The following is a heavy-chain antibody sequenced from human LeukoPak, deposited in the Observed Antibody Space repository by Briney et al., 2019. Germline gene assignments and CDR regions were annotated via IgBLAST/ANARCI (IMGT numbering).Heavy chain of an antibody. V-gene: IGHV3-30*03. Sequence: GGSLRLSCAASGFTFSSYGMHWVRQAPGKGLEWVAVISYDGSNKYYADSVKGRFTISRDNSKNTLYLQMNSLRAEDTAVYYCAREGPRGNSQFDYWGQGTLVTVSS. CDR1: GFTFSSYG. CDR2: ISYDGSNK. J-gene: IGHJ4*02. CDR3: AREGPRGNSQFDY. D-gene: IGHD2/OR15-2a*01.